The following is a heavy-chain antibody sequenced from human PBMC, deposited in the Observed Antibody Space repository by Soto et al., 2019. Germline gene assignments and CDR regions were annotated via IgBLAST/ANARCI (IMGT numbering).Heavy chain of an antibody. V-gene: IGHV3-23*01. CDR3: VKDNDAVVSAGHFDS. D-gene: IGHD2-2*01. CDR1: GFRFTNYA. Sequence: EVQVLESGGGLVQRGGSLRLSCTASGFRFTNYAMNWVRQAPGKGLEWVSGISASGGSTFYADSVKGRFTISRDNFENTVYLQMNSLRGEDTALYYCVKDNDAVVSAGHFDSWGLGTLVTVSS. CDR2: ISASGGST. J-gene: IGHJ5*01.